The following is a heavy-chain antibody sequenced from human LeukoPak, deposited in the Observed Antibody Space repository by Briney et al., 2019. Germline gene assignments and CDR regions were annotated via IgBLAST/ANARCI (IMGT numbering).Heavy chain of an antibody. CDR1: GDSISSGGYY. CDR2: IYYSGST. Sequence: PSETLSLTCTVSGDSISSGGYYWSWIRQHPGKGLEWIGYIYYSGSTYYNPSLKSRVTISVDTSKNQFSLKLSSVTAADTAVYYCARDFDSYGLRGAFDIWGQGTMVTVSS. J-gene: IGHJ3*02. D-gene: IGHD5-18*01. CDR3: ARDFDSYGLRGAFDI. V-gene: IGHV4-31*03.